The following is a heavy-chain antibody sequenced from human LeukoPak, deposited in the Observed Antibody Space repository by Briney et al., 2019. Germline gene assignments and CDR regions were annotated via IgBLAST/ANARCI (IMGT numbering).Heavy chain of an antibody. J-gene: IGHJ4*02. D-gene: IGHD6-13*01. V-gene: IGHV3-23*01. Sequence: GGSLRLSCAASGFTFSSYSMNWVRQAPGKGLEWVSTIGVGGITYYTDSVKGRFTISRDNSKNTLYVQMNSLRAEDTAVYYCAKDRGSTWYDWGQGSLVTVSS. CDR1: GFTFSSYS. CDR3: AKDRGSTWYD. CDR2: IGVGGIT.